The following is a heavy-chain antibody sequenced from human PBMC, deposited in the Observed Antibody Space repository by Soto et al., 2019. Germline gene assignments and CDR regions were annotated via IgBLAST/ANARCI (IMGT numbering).Heavy chain of an antibody. CDR2: IIPMFGTT. D-gene: IGHD2-2*01. CDR3: ARGRVVVPAAVMFNCLDP. Sequence: SVKVSCKTSGGTFSSHAINWVRQAPGQGLEWMGGIIPMFGTTNYAQKFKGRVTISADESTSTAYMELSSLRSEDAAVYYCARGRVVVPAAVMFNCLDPWGQGALVTVSS. CDR1: GGTFSSHA. J-gene: IGHJ5*02. V-gene: IGHV1-69*13.